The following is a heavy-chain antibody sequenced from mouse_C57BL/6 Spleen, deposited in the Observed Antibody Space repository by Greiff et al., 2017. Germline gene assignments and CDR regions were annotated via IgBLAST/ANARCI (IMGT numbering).Heavy chain of an antibody. Sequence: VQLQQSGAELVKPGASVKISCKASGYAFSSYWMNWVKQRPGKGLEWIGQIYPGGGDTNYNGKFKGQATLTADKSSSTAYMQLSSLTSEDSAVYFRARNPHYYGSGYVYWYLDVWGTGTTVTVSS. CDR3: ARNPHYYGSGYVYWYLDV. V-gene: IGHV1-80*01. J-gene: IGHJ1*03. D-gene: IGHD1-1*01. CDR1: GYAFSSYW. CDR2: IYPGGGDT.